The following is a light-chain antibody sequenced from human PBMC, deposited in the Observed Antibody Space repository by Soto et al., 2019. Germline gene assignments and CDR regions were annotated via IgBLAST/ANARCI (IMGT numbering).Light chain of an antibody. Sequence: DIQMTQSPSSLSASVGDRVTITCRASQDIGTYLAWFQQKPGKAPKSLIYAASSLHSGVPSRFSGSGFETEFTLTISSLQPDDFATYYCQHCNNFPFTFGPGNK. V-gene: IGKV1-16*01. J-gene: IGKJ3*01. CDR3: QHCNNFPFT. CDR1: QDIGTY. CDR2: AAS.